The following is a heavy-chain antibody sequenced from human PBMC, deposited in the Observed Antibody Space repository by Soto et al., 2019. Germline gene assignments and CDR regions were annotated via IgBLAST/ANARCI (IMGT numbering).Heavy chain of an antibody. Sequence: QVQLQESGPGLVKPSETLSLTCTVSGGSISSYYWSWIRQPPGKGLEWIGYIYYSGSTNYNPSLRSRLTLPVDTAKNRFSLRLSSGTGADTAVYYWARVIAARSSFWFDPWGQGTLVTVSS. CDR1: GGSISSYY. V-gene: IGHV4-59*01. CDR2: IYYSGST. D-gene: IGHD6-6*01. J-gene: IGHJ5*02. CDR3: ARVIAARSSFWFDP.